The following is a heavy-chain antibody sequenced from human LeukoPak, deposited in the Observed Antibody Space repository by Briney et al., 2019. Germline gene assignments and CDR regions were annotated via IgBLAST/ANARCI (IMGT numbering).Heavy chain of an antibody. J-gene: IGHJ4*02. V-gene: IGHV3-33*01. Sequence: GRSLRLSCATSGFIFSHFGMHWVRQAPGKGLEGVAAIQSDGSQEYFADSVKGRSTISRDKSKSTMYLQIDTLRAEDTAVYYCARDSCLIKTCLDYWGQGTLVTVSS. CDR1: GFIFSHFG. CDR2: IQSDGSQE. D-gene: IGHD3-10*01. CDR3: ARDSCLIKTCLDY.